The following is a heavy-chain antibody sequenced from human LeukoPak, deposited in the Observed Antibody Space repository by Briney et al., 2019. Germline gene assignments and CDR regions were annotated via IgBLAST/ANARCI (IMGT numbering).Heavy chain of an antibody. CDR1: GFTFSSYG. V-gene: IGHV3-33*01. Sequence: PGRSLRLSCAASGFTFSSYGMHWVRQAPGKGLEWVAVIWYDGSNKYYADSVKGRFTISRDNSKNTLYLQMNSLRAADTAVYYCARAPYLVTGGGFDYWGQGTLVTVSS. D-gene: IGHD3-10*01. J-gene: IGHJ4*02. CDR3: ARAPYLVTGGGFDY. CDR2: IWYDGSNK.